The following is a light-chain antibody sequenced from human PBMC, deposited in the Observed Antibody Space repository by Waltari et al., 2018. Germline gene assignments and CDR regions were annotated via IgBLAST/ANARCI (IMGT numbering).Light chain of an antibody. Sequence: LACRASQSVSSYLAWYQLKPGQAPRLLIYGASNRATGIPARFSGSASGTDFTLTINSLEPEDFAVYYCLQSSNWYTFGQGTKLEIK. CDR1: QSVSSY. CDR2: GAS. V-gene: IGKV3-11*01. CDR3: LQSSNWYT. J-gene: IGKJ2*01.